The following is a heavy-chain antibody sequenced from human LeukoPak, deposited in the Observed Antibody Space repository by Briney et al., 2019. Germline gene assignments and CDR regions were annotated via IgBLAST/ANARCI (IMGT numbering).Heavy chain of an antibody. J-gene: IGHJ4*02. Sequence: GGSLRLSCAASGFTFSSYDMHRVRQATGKGLEWVSAIGTAGDTYYPGSVKGRFTISRENAKNSLYLQMNSLRAEDTAVYYCAKDDATEYSSSPTIDYWGQGTLVTVSS. CDR1: GFTFSSYD. CDR2: IGTAGDT. CDR3: AKDDATEYSSSPTIDY. D-gene: IGHD6-6*01. V-gene: IGHV3-13*01.